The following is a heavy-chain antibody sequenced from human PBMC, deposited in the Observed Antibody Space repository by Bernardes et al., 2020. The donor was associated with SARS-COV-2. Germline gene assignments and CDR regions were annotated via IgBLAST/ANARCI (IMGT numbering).Heavy chain of an antibody. J-gene: IGHJ4*02. CDR2: ISTSSSYI. D-gene: IGHD4-4*01. CDR1: GFTFSSYT. Sequence: EGSLILSCAASGFTFSSYTMNWVRQAPGQGLEWISSISTSSSYISYSDSVRGRFTISRDNAKNSVSLQMNSLRAEDTAVYYCARVDFSNLYYFDYWGQGTPVTVSS. CDR3: ARVDFSNLYYFDY. V-gene: IGHV3-21*06.